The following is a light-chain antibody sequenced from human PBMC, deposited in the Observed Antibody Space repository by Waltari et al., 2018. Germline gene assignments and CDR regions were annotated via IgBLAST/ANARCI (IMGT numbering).Light chain of an antibody. Sequence: IVLTQSPGPLSLSPGERATLSCRASQSVGRALIWYQQKPGQAPRLLIYGASTRATGIPDRFSGSGFGTDFSLTISRLGPEDFAVYYCQRNDRLPVTFGQGTKVEIK. V-gene: IGKV3-20*01. CDR2: GAS. CDR3: QRNDRLPVT. CDR1: QSVGRA. J-gene: IGKJ1*01.